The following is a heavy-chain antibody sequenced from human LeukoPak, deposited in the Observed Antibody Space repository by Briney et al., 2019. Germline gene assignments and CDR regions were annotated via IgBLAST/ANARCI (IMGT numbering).Heavy chain of an antibody. CDR2: INPSGGST. V-gene: IGHV1-46*01. CDR3: ARDYYYYDSSGYYLTDY. Sequence: ASVKVSCKASGYTFTIYYIHWVRQAPGQGLEWMGLINPSGGSTNYAQKFQGRVTMTRDTSTSTVYMELSSLRSEDTAVYYCARDYYYYDSSGYYLTDYWGQGTLVTVSS. D-gene: IGHD3-22*01. CDR1: GYTFTIYY. J-gene: IGHJ4*02.